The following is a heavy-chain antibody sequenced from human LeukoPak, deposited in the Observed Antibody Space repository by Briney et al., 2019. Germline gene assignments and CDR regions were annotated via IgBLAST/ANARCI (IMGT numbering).Heavy chain of an antibody. CDR3: ARAIGGYNYGYYLDY. D-gene: IGHD3-3*01. Sequence: PGRSLRLSCAVSGFTFSGFAIYWVRQAPGKGLEWVALISYDGSKNYYADSVKGRFTCSRDNSKNTLYLQMNSLRAEDTAVYYCARAIGGYNYGYYLDYWGQGTLVTVSS. CDR2: ISYDGSKN. CDR1: GFTFSGFA. V-gene: IGHV3-30-3*01. J-gene: IGHJ4*02.